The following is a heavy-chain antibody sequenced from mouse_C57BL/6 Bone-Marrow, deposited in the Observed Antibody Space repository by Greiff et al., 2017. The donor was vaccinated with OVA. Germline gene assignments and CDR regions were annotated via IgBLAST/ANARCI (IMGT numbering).Heavy chain of an antibody. CDR3: ASTTVPRYWYFDV. Sequence: VQLQQPGAELVRPGTSVKLSCKASGYTFTSYWMHWVKQRPGQGLEWIGVIDPSDSYTNYNQKFKGKATLTVDTSSSTAYMQLSSLTSEDSAVYYCASTTVPRYWYFDVWGTGTTVTVSS. V-gene: IGHV1-59*01. CDR2: IDPSDSYT. D-gene: IGHD1-1*01. J-gene: IGHJ1*03. CDR1: GYTFTSYW.